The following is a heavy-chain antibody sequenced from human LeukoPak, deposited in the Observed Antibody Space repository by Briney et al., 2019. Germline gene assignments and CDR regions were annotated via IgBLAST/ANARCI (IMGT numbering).Heavy chain of an antibody. D-gene: IGHD3-22*01. CDR2: MSDSGTNT. CDR3: ARGQTYYYGSSGYFY. J-gene: IGHJ4*02. CDR1: GFTFSTYG. Sequence: GGTLRLSCGASGFTFSTYGMTWVRQAPGKGLEWVSGMSDSGTNTYYADSVKGRFTISRDNSKNTLYLQMGSLRAEDMAVYYCARGQTYYYGSSGYFYWGQGTLVTVSS. V-gene: IGHV3-23*01.